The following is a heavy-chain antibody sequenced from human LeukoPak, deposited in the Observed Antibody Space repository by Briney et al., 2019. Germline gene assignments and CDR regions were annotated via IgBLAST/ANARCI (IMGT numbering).Heavy chain of an antibody. CDR3: AKDGAVVGATTPYYFDY. J-gene: IGHJ4*02. CDR1: GFTVSSNY. D-gene: IGHD1-26*01. Sequence: GGSLRLSCAASGFTVSSNYMSWVRQAPGKGLEWVSAISGSGGSTYYADSVKGRFTISRDNSKNTLYLQMNSLRAEDTAVYYCAKDGAVVGATTPYYFDYWGQGALVTVSS. CDR2: ISGSGGST. V-gene: IGHV3-23*01.